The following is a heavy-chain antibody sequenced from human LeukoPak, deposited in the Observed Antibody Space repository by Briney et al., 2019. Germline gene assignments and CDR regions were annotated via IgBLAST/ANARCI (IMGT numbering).Heavy chain of an antibody. CDR3: SRDPRTCDY. Sequence: GGSLRLSCAASGFTLRSYTMNWVRQAPGKGLEWVSSIGISSNKIYYADSVKGRFTISRDNAKNSLYLQMNSLRDEDTAVYYCSRDPRTCDYWGQGTLVTVSS. CDR2: IGISSNKI. J-gene: IGHJ4*02. CDR1: GFTLRSYT. V-gene: IGHV3-21*01.